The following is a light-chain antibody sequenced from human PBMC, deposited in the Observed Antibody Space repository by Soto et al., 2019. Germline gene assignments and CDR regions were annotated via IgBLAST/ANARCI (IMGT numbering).Light chain of an antibody. CDR3: SSYTSSSTLGYV. Sequence: QSVLTQPASVSGSPGQSITISCTGTRTDVGGYNFVSWYQQHPGKAPKLIIYEVSNRPSGVSNRFSGSKSGNTASLIISGLQAEDEADYYCSSYTSSSTLGYVFGTGTKVTVL. CDR1: RTDVGGYNF. V-gene: IGLV2-14*01. CDR2: EVS. J-gene: IGLJ1*01.